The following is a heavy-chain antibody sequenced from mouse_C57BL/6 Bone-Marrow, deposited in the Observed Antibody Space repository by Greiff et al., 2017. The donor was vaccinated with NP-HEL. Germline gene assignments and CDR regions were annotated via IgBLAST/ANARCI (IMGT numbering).Heavy chain of an antibody. V-gene: IGHV3-6*01. J-gene: IGHJ4*01. Sequence: EVKLQESGPGLVKPSQSLSLTCSVTGYSITSGYYWNWIRQFPGNKLEWMGYISYDGSNNYNPSLKNRISITRDTSKNQFFLKLNSVTTEDTATYYCAIITTVVATYYAMDYWGQGTSVTVSS. CDR2: ISYDGSN. D-gene: IGHD1-1*01. CDR3: AIITTVVATYYAMDY. CDR1: GYSITSGYY.